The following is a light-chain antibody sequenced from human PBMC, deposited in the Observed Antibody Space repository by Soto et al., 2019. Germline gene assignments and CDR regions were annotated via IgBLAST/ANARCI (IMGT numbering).Light chain of an antibody. CDR3: AAWDDRLNGDV. J-gene: IGLJ1*01. V-gene: IGLV1-36*01. CDR1: SSNIGNNA. Sequence: QSALTQPPSVSAAPMQRLTISFSVGSSNIGNNAVNGYQQLPGKPPNRVIYYDDLVPSGISDRFSGSKSGTSACLATSGLRSEDEADYYCAAWDDRLNGDVSGSGTKVNVL. CDR2: YDD.